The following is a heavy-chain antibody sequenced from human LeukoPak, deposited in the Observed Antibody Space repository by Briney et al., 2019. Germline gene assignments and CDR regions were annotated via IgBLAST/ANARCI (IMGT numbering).Heavy chain of an antibody. CDR2: IYYSGST. J-gene: IGHJ4*02. CDR1: GGSISSGDYY. CDR3: ARAASSGPPDY. D-gene: IGHD3-22*01. Sequence: SETLSPTCTVSGGSISSGDYYWSRIRQPPGKGLEWIGYIYYSGSTYYNPSLKSRVTISVDTSKNQFSLKLSSVTAADTAVYYCARAASSGPPDYWGQGTLGTVSS. V-gene: IGHV4-30-4*08.